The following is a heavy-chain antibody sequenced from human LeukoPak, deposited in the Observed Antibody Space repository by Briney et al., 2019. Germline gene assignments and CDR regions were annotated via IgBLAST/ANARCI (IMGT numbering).Heavy chain of an antibody. CDR3: ASDSSGWYSMDY. D-gene: IGHD6-19*01. CDR1: GFTFSSYA. CDR2: ISYDGSNK. Sequence: GGSLRLSCAASGFTFSSYAMHWVRQAPGKGLEWVAVISYDGSNKYYADSVKGRFTISRDNSKNTLYLQMNSLRAEDTAVYYCASDSSGWYSMDYWGQGTLVTVSS. V-gene: IGHV3-30-3*01. J-gene: IGHJ4*02.